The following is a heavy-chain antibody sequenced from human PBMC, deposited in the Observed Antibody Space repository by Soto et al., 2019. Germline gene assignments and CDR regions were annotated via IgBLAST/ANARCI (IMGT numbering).Heavy chain of an antibody. D-gene: IGHD3-22*01. Sequence: GGSLRLSCAASGFTFDTYGMHWVRQAPGKGLEWVAVISYDGSNRYYADSVKGRFTVSRDNSKNTLYLQMTSLRAEDTAVYYCAEDSYYHDSTGYYIFDYWGQGTLVTVSS. CDR3: AEDSYYHDSTGYYIFDY. CDR2: ISYDGSNR. J-gene: IGHJ4*02. V-gene: IGHV3-30*18. CDR1: GFTFDTYG.